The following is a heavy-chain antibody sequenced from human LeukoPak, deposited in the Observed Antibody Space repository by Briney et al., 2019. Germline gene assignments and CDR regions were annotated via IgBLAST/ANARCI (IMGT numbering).Heavy chain of an antibody. CDR2: IYYSGST. CDR1: GGSISSYY. Sequence: PSETLSLTCTVSGGSISSYYWSWIRQPPGKGLEWIGYIYYSGSTNYNPSLKSRVTISVDTSKNQFSLKLSSVTAADMAVYYCARDTMVRGVIIPFDYWGQGTLVTVSS. V-gene: IGHV4-59*01. D-gene: IGHD3-10*01. J-gene: IGHJ4*02. CDR3: ARDTMVRGVIIPFDY.